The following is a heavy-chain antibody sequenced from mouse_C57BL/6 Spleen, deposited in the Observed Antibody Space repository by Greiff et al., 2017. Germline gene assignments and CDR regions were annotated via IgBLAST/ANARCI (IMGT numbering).Heavy chain of an antibody. D-gene: IGHD2-3*01. V-gene: IGHV1-64*01. Sequence: QVQLQQPGAELVKPGASVKLSCKASGYTFTSYWMHWVKQRPGQGLEWIGMIHPNSGSTNYNEKFKSKATLTVDKSSSTAYMQLSSLTSEDSAVYYCARSYDGYPAWFAYWCQGTLVTVSA. CDR1: GYTFTSYW. CDR2: IHPNSGST. J-gene: IGHJ3*01. CDR3: ARSYDGYPAWFAY.